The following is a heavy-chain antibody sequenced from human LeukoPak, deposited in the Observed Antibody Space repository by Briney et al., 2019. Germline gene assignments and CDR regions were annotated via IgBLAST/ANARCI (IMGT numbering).Heavy chain of an antibody. D-gene: IGHD5-18*01. CDR3: ARDNSLEAMAWWFDP. J-gene: IGHJ5*02. V-gene: IGHV1-46*01. CDR2: INPSGNIA. CDR1: GYTFTRHY. Sequence: ASVKVSCKSSGYTFTRHYMHWVRQAPGQGLEWMGLINPSGNIAWSAQKFQGRVTMTRDMSTTTDYMELSSLRSEDTAVYYCARDNSLEAMAWWFDPWGQGTLVIVSS.